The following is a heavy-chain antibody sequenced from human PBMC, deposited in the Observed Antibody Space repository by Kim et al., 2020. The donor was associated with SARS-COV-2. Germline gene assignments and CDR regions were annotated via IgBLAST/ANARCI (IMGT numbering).Heavy chain of an antibody. Sequence: DPVKGRFTISRDNSKNTLYLQMNSLRAEDTAVYYCARDLGGRMAEDSTDIWGQGTMVTVSS. D-gene: IGHD3-16*01. CDR3: ARDLGGRMAEDSTDI. V-gene: IGHV3-66*01. J-gene: IGHJ3*02.